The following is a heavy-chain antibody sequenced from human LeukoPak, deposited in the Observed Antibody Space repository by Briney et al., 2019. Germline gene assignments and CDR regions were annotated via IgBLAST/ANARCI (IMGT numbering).Heavy chain of an antibody. D-gene: IGHD2-15*01. CDR1: GYTFTNYH. CDR2: ISAYNGNT. Sequence: GASVKVSCKASGYTFTNYHINWVRQAPGQGLEWMGWISAYNGNTNYAQNLQGRVTMTRDTSISTAYMELSRLRSDDTAVYYCARARSGGSAFDIWGQGTMVTVSS. CDR3: ARARSGGSAFDI. J-gene: IGHJ3*02. V-gene: IGHV1-18*01.